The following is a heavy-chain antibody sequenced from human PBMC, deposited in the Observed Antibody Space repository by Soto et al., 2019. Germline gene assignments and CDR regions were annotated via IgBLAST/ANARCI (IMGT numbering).Heavy chain of an antibody. CDR3: AKGGRGDLVVVPAAVPFDY. CDR2: ISGSGGST. V-gene: IGHV3-23*01. CDR1: GFTFSSYA. J-gene: IGHJ4*02. D-gene: IGHD2-2*01. Sequence: EVQLLESGGGLVQPGGSLRLSCAASGFTFSSYAMSWVRQAPGKGLEWVSAISGSGGSTYYADSVKGRFTISRDNSKNTLYLQMNSLRAEDTAVYYCAKGGRGDLVVVPAAVPFDYWGQGTLVTVSS.